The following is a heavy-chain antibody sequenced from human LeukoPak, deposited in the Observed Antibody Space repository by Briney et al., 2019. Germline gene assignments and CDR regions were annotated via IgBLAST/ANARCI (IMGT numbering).Heavy chain of an antibody. CDR3: ARAGSMTTLD. J-gene: IGHJ4*02. Sequence: SVKVSCKASGGTFSIYAISWVRQAPGQGLEWMGRIIPILGIANYAQKFQGRVTITADKSTSTAYMELSSLRSEDTAVYYCARAGSMTTLDWGQGTLVTVSS. D-gene: IGHD4-23*01. CDR2: IIPILGIA. V-gene: IGHV1-69*04. CDR1: GGTFSIYA.